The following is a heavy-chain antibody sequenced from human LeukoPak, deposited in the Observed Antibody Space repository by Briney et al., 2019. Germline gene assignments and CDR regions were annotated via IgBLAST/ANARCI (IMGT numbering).Heavy chain of an antibody. D-gene: IGHD1-26*01. CDR1: GFTFSSYA. J-gene: IGHJ4*02. Sequence: GGSLRLSCAASGFTFSSYAMSWVRQAPGKGLEWVSAISASGGSTHYAGSVKGRFTISRDNSKNTLYLQMNSLRAEDTAVYYCAKAVVGAYFFDYWGQGTLVTVSS. CDR3: AKAVVGAYFFDY. V-gene: IGHV3-23*01. CDR2: ISASGGST.